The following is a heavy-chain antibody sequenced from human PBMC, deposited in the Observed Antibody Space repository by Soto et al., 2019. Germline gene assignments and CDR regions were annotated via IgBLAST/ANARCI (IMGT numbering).Heavy chain of an antibody. V-gene: IGHV1-18*01. CDR1: GYTFTSYG. CDR3: ARLMSISAPGCDGMAV. J-gene: IGHJ6*02. D-gene: IGHD6-6*01. CDR2: ISAYNGNT. Sequence: ASVKVSCKASGYTFTSYGISWVRQAPGQGLEWMGWISAYNGNTNYAQKLQGRVTMTTDTSTSTAYMELRSLRSDDTALYYFARLMSISAPGCDGMAVWGQGTPVTVSS.